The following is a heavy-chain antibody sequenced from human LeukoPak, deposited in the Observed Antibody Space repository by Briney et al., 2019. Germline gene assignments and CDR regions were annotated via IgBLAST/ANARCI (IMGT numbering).Heavy chain of an antibody. CDR3: AKGSGSGWYGWFAP. CDR2: IEASGGAT. V-gene: IGHV3-23*01. D-gene: IGHD6-19*01. J-gene: IGHJ5*02. CDR1: GFTFSGYA. Sequence: GESLRLSCAASGFTFSGYAMYWVRQAPGKGLEWVSSIEASGGATYYADSVKGRFTISRDNSKNTFYLQMNSLRAEDTALYYCAKGSGSGWYGWFAPWGQGTLVTVSS.